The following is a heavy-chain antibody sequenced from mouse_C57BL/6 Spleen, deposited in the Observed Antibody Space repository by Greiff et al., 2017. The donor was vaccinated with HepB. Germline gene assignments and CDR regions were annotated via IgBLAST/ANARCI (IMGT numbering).Heavy chain of an antibody. J-gene: IGHJ4*01. CDR1: GYTFTDYY. D-gene: IGHD3-1*01. V-gene: IGHV1-26*01. CDR3: ARPHPASGAMDD. Sequence: EVKLQQSGPELVKPGASVKISCKASGYTFTDYYMNWVKQSHGKSLEWIGDSNPNNGGTSYNQKFKGKATLTVDKSSSTAYMELRSLTSEDSAVYYCARPHPASGAMDDWGQGTSVTVSS. CDR2: SNPNNGGT.